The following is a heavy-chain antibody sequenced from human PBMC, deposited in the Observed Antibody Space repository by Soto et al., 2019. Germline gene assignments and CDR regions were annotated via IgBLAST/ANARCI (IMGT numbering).Heavy chain of an antibody. V-gene: IGHV3-48*02. CDR2: ISSSSSTI. J-gene: IGHJ4*02. CDR3: ARDTVDGFGEVHDY. Sequence: GVSLRLSCAASGFTFSSYSMNWFRQAPGKGLEWVSYISSSSSTIYYADSVKGRFTISRDNAKNSLYLQMNSLRDEDTAVYYCARDTVDGFGEVHDYWGQGTLVTVSS. CDR1: GFTFSSYS. D-gene: IGHD3-10*01.